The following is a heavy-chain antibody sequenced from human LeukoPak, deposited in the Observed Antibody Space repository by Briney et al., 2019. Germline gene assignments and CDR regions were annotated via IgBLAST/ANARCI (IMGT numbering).Heavy chain of an antibody. V-gene: IGHV4-39*01. Sequence: SETLSLTCTVSGDSITSINHHWGWIRQSPGKGLEWIGSIYYSGSTYYNPSLKSRVTISVDTSKNQFSLKLSSVTAADTAVYYCARGGGAAMQFDPWGQGTLVTVSS. CDR2: IYYSGST. J-gene: IGHJ5*02. CDR3: ARGGGAAMQFDP. CDR1: GDSITSINHH. D-gene: IGHD2-2*01.